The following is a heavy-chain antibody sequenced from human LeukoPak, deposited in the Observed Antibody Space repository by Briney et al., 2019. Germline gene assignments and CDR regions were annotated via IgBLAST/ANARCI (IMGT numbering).Heavy chain of an antibody. CDR3: ARDGSYGDYGPNYYYYGMDV. CDR2: IYYSGST. D-gene: IGHD4-17*01. J-gene: IGHJ6*02. Sequence: PSETLSLTCTVSGGSISSYYWSWIRQPPGKGLEWIGYIYYSGSTNYNPSLKSRVTISVDTSKNQFSLKLSSVTAADTAVYYCARDGSYGDYGPNYYYYGMDVWGQGTTVTVSS. V-gene: IGHV4-59*01. CDR1: GGSISSYY.